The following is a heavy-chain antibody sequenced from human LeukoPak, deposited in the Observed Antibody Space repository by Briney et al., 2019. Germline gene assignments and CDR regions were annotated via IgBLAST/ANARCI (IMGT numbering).Heavy chain of an antibody. CDR3: ANGGGAYDVIDY. CDR1: GFTFRSYG. Sequence: GGSLRLXCAASGFTFRSYGMHWVRPAPGKGLEWVAYIRYDGSNKFYTVSVKGRFTISRDNSKNTLYLQMNSLRSEDTGVYYCANGGGAYDVIDYWGQGTLVTVSS. J-gene: IGHJ4*02. CDR2: IRYDGSNK. V-gene: IGHV3-30*02. D-gene: IGHD3-16*01.